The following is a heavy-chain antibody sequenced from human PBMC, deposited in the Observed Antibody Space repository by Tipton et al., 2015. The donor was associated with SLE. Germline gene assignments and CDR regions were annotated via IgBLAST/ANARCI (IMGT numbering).Heavy chain of an antibody. CDR2: VFYNGET. V-gene: IGHV4-61*05. J-gene: IGHJ3*02. Sequence: TLSLTCTVSGDSIITSSYYWAWIRQPPGQGLEWIGHVFYNGETNYNPSLKGRVTISVDTSKNQFSLKLTSVTAADTAVYYCARTLDTLDIWGQGTMVTVSS. CDR3: ARTLDTLDI. CDR1: GDSIITSSYY.